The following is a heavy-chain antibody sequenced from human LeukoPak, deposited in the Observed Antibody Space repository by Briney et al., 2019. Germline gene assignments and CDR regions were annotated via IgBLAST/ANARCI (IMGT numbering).Heavy chain of an antibody. CDR3: ARGGGLDV. V-gene: IGHV3-7*04. CDR1: GFTFSRHW. J-gene: IGHJ6*02. CDR2: IKHDGSEK. Sequence: PGGSLRLSCAASGFTFSRHWMTWVRQAPGKGLEWVANIKHDGSEKNYVDSVKGRFTISRDNAKNPLYLQMNSLRAEDTAVYFCARGGGLDVWGQGATVTVSS.